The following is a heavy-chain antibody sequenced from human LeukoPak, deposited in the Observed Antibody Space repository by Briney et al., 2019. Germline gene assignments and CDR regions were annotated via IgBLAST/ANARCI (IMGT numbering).Heavy chain of an antibody. D-gene: IGHD5-18*01. J-gene: IGHJ4*02. CDR3: ARGARGYSYGYCDY. CDR2: IIPIFGTA. V-gene: IGHV1-69*05. CDR1: GYTFTSYD. Sequence: SVKVSCKASGYTFTSYDINWVRQATGQGLEWMGGIIPIFGTANYAQKFQGRVTITTDESTSTAYMELSSLRSEDTAVYYCARGARGYSYGYCDYWGQGTLVTVSS.